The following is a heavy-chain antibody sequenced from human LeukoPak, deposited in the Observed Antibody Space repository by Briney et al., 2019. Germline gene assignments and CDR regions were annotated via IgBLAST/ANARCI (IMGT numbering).Heavy chain of an antibody. J-gene: IGHJ6*02. CDR2: VYAGGGT. V-gene: IGHV3-53*01. CDR3: AREPSDIALDV. Sequence: GGSLRLSCAASGFTVISSFMNWVRQAPGKGLEWVSVVYAGGGTSYADSVKGRFIISRDNSKNTLYLQMNSLRAEDTAVYYCAREPSDIALDVWGQGTTVTVSS. D-gene: IGHD2-15*01. CDR1: GFTVISSF.